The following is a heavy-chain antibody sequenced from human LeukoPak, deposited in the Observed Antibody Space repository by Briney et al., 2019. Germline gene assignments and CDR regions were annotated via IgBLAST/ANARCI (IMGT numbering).Heavy chain of an antibody. D-gene: IGHD1-26*01. J-gene: IGHJ4*02. CDR2: IYSGGST. Sequence: PEGSLRLSCAASGFTVSSNYMSWVRQAPGKGLEWVSFIYSGGSTYYADSVKGRFTISSDNSKNTLYLQMNSLRVEDTAVYYCARVGEGAAKDWGQGTLVTVSS. CDR1: GFTVSSNY. V-gene: IGHV3-53*01. CDR3: ARVGEGAAKD.